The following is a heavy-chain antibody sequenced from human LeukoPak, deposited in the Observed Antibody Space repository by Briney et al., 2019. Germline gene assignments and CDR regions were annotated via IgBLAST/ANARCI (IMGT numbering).Heavy chain of an antibody. D-gene: IGHD6-13*01. J-gene: IGHJ4*02. CDR3: ARDVYVAAAGTVY. CDR1: GFTFSSYS. Sequence: SGGSLRLSCAASGFTFSSYSMNWVRQAPGKGLDWVSYISSSSSTIYYADSVKGRFTISRDNAKNSLYLQMNSLRAEDTAVYYCARDVYVAAAGTVYWGQGTLVTVSS. CDR2: ISSSSSTI. V-gene: IGHV3-48*01.